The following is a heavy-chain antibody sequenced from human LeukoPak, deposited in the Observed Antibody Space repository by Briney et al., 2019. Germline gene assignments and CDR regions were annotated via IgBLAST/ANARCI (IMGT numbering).Heavy chain of an antibody. CDR1: GGSFSGYY. D-gene: IGHD5-12*01. CDR3: ARGPMVGYGRYYYYYYGMDV. V-gene: IGHV4-34*01. Sequence: SETLSLTCAVYGGSFSGYYWSWIRQPPGKGLEWIGEINHSGSTNYNPSLKSRVTISVDTSKNQFSLKLSSVTAADTAVYYCARGPMVGYGRYYYYYYGMDVWGQGTTVTVSS. CDR2: INHSGST. J-gene: IGHJ6*02.